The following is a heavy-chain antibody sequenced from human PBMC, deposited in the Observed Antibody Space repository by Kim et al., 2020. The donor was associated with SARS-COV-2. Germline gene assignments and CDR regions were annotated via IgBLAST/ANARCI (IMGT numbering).Heavy chain of an antibody. V-gene: IGHV3-21*01. CDR1: GFTFSSYS. Sequence: GGSLRLSCAASGFTFSSYSMNWVRQAPGKGLEWVSSISSSSSYIYYADSVKGRFTISRDNAKNSLYLQMNSLRAEDTAVYYCARDYLVSSSWSGYYYYGMDVWGQGTTVTVSS. J-gene: IGHJ6*02. CDR3: ARDYLVSSSWSGYYYYGMDV. D-gene: IGHD6-13*01. CDR2: ISSSSSYI.